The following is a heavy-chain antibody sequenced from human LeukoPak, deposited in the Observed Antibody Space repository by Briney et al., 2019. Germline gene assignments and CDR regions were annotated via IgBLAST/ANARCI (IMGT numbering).Heavy chain of an antibody. CDR1: GASISRSY. J-gene: IGHJ3*01. D-gene: IGHD3-22*01. CDR2: IYYNGNT. Sequence: SETLSLTCTVSGASISRSYWSWLRQPPRKRLEWIGYIYYNGNTNSNPSLKSRVTISVDKSKNQFSLKLSSVTAADTAVYYCVRGNYDDRGYSNAFDLWGQGAMVTVSS. V-gene: IGHV4-59*01. CDR3: VRGNYDDRGYSNAFDL.